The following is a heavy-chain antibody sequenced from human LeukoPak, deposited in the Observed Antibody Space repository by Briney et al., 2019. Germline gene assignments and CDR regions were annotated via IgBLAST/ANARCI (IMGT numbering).Heavy chain of an antibody. CDR2: IYTSGST. J-gene: IGHJ5*02. D-gene: IGHD3-16*02. Sequence: SETLSLTCTVSGGSISSGSYYWSWIRQPAGKGLEWIGRIYTSGSTNYNPSLKSRFTISVDTSKNPFSLKLSSVTAADTAVYYCARDRIVRFDPWGQGTLVTVSS. V-gene: IGHV4-61*02. CDR3: ARDRIVRFDP. CDR1: GGSISSGSYY.